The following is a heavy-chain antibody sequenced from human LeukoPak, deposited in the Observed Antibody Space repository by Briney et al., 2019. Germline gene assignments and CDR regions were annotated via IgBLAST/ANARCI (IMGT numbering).Heavy chain of an antibody. J-gene: IGHJ1*01. CDR3: ARVSISVAGGVEL. CDR1: GFTVNHGG. V-gene: IGHV3-48*04. CDR2: ISSSSSTI. D-gene: IGHD6-19*01. Sequence: GRTLRLSSAASGFTVNHGGRRSVKKDTGKGLEWVSYISSSSSTIYYADSMKGRFTISRDNAKNSLYLQMNSLRAEDTAVYYCARVSISVAGGVELWGQGTVFNVS.